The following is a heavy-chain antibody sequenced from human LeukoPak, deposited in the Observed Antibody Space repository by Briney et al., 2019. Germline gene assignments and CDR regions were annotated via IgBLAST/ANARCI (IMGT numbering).Heavy chain of an antibody. CDR3: ARGTEGSPTGGPDYYYYYIDV. V-gene: IGHV1-69*04. CDR2: IIPILGIA. CDR1: GGTFSSYA. D-gene: IGHD3/OR15-3a*01. Sequence: ASVKVSCKASGGTFSSYAISWVRQAPGQGLEWMGRIIPILGIANYAQKFQGRVTITADKSTSTAYMELSSLRSEDTAVYYCARGTEGSPTGGPDYYYYYIDVWGKGTTVTVSS. J-gene: IGHJ6*03.